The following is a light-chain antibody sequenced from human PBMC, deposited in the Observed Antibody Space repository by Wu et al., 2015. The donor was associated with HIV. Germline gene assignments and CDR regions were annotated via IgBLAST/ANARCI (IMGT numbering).Light chain of an antibody. Sequence: EIVLTQSPGTLSLSPGERVTLSCRASQSVRFNYLAWFQQKPGQAPRLLIFAASNRATAIPDRFSGSGSGTDFTLTINRLEPEDFAVYYCQQYGSSPRTFGQGTKVEIK. CDR1: QSVRFNY. CDR2: AAS. CDR3: QQYGSSPRT. J-gene: IGKJ1*01. V-gene: IGKV3-20*01.